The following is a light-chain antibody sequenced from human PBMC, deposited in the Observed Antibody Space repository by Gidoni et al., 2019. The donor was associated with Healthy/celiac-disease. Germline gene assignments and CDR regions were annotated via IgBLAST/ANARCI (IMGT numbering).Light chain of an antibody. CDR1: QSVSSSY. CDR3: QQYKT. J-gene: IGKJ1*01. Sequence: EIVLTQSPGTLSLSPGERATLPCRASQSVSSSYLAWYQQKPGQAPSLLIYGASSRATGIPDRFSGSGSGTDFTLTISRLEPEDYAVYYCQQYKTFGQGTKVEIK. CDR2: GAS. V-gene: IGKV3-20*01.